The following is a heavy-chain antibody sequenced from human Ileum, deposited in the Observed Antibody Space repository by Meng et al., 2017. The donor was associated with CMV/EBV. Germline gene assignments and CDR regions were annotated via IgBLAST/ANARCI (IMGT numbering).Heavy chain of an antibody. CDR2: ICPTSTYI. V-gene: IGHV3-21*01. Sequence: GESLKISCAASGFSFSAYSINWVRQAPGKGLEWVSFICPTSTYIYYADSVKGRFTISRDNAKKSLFLQMNSLRAEDTAVYYCARLAYCTNTTLYYFDSWGLGTMVTVSS. CDR1: GFSFSAYS. J-gene: IGHJ4*01. CDR3: ARLAYCTNTTLYYFDS. D-gene: IGHD2-8*01.